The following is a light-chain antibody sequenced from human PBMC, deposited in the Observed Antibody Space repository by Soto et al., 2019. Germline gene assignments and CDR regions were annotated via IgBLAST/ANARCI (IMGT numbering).Light chain of an antibody. CDR1: RSISKN. V-gene: IGKV3-15*01. CDR3: QQYDDWPGVT. J-gene: IGKJ3*01. Sequence: EIVMTQSPASLSVSPGERATLSCRASRSISKNLAWYQQKPGQSPRFLIYDASTRATGIPARFSGSGSETDFTLTISSLQSEDSATYYCQQYDDWPGVTFGPGTKVEIK. CDR2: DAS.